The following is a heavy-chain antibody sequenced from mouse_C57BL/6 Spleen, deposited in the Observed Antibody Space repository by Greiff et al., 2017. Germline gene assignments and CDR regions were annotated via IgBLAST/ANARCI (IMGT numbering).Heavy chain of an antibody. CDR1: GFTFSSYA. D-gene: IGHD2-13*01. Sequence: EVHLVESGEGLVKPGGSLKLSCAASGFTFSSYAMSWVRQTPEKRLEWVAYISSGGDYIYYADTVKGRFTISRDNARNTLYLQMSSLKSEDTAMYYCTRDRGVDDGDPYAMDYWGQGTSVTVSS. J-gene: IGHJ4*01. V-gene: IGHV5-9-1*02. CDR2: ISSGGDYI. CDR3: TRDRGVDDGDPYAMDY.